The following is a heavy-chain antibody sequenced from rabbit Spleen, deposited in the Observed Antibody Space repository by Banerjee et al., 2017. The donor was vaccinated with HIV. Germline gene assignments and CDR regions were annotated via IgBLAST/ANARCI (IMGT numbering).Heavy chain of an antibody. J-gene: IGHJ6*01. CDR1: GFTISNYW. Sequence: QEQLEESGGRLVQPGGSLTLSCKAYGFTISNYWMNWVRQAPGKGLEWISCIAGSSSDFTYSATWAKGRFTISKTSSTTVTLQMTSLTVADTATYFCARDTGSSFSSYGMDLWGQGTLVTVS. CDR2: IAGSSSDFT. CDR3: ARDTGSSFSSYGMDL. V-gene: IGHV1S45*01. D-gene: IGHD8-1*01.